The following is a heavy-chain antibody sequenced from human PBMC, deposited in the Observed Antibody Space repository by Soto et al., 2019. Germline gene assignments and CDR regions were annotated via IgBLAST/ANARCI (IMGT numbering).Heavy chain of an antibody. V-gene: IGHV3-23*01. Sequence: GGSLRLSCAASGFTFSSYAMSWVRQAPGKGLEWVSAISGSGGSTYYADSVKGRFTISRDNSKNTLYLQMNSLRAEDTAVYYCAKDARIFGVVITNYYYYGMDVWGQGTTVTVSS. CDR3: AKDARIFGVVITNYYYYGMDV. D-gene: IGHD3-3*01. J-gene: IGHJ6*02. CDR2: ISGSGGST. CDR1: GFTFSSYA.